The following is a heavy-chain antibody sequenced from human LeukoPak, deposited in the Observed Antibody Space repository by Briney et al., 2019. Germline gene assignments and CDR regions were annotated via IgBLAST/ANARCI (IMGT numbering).Heavy chain of an antibody. Sequence: GASVKVSCKVSGYTLTELSMHWVRQAAGKGVEGMGGFDPEDGETIYAQKFQGRVTMTEDTSTDTAYMELSSLRSEDTAVYYCATDVASTMVRGWNWGQGTLVTVSS. CDR1: GYTLTELS. V-gene: IGHV1-24*01. J-gene: IGHJ4*02. CDR2: FDPEDGET. D-gene: IGHD3-10*01. CDR3: ATDVASTMVRGWN.